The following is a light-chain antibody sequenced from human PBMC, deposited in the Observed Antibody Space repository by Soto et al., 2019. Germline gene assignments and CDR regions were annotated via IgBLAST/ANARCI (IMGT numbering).Light chain of an antibody. CDR1: QGIGNA. J-gene: IGKJ1*01. CDR3: LKEYSYPRT. CDR2: AVS. Sequence: AIQMTQSPSLPASVGGRVTITCRASQGIGNAVSWYQQRSGKAPRLLIYAVSNLQSGVPSRFSGSGSGSDFTLTISSLQPEDFATYCCLKEYSYPRTCGQGTTV. V-gene: IGKV1-6*01.